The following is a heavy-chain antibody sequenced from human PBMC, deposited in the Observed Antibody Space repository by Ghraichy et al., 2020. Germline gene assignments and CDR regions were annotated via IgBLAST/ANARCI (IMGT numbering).Heavy chain of an antibody. D-gene: IGHD6-19*01. CDR2: IFSSGDT. V-gene: IGHV4-4*07. CDR3: ATQWLAPALDY. J-gene: IGHJ4*02. CDR1: GGSISSYY. Sequence: SETLSLTCTVSGGSISSYYWSWFRQPAGKGLEWIGRIFSSGDTAYNPSLKSRVTMSVDTSRNQFSLKLTSVTAADTAVYYCATQWLAPALDYWGQGTLVTVSS.